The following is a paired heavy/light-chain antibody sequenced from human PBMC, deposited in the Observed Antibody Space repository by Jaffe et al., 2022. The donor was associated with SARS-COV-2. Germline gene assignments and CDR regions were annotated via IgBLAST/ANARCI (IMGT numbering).Heavy chain of an antibody. CDR1: GGSITSGNFY. CDR3: ARGYSGSSLLFDY. Sequence: QVQLQESGPGLVRPSQTLSLTCTVSGGSITSGNFYWSWLRQPAGKGLEWVGRIYTSGNTNYNPSLKSRVTMSVDTSKNQFSLKLSSVTAADTAVYYCARGYSGSSLLFDYWGQGTLITVSS. V-gene: IGHV4-61*02. CDR2: IYTSGNT. D-gene: IGHD1-26*01. J-gene: IGHJ4*02.
Light chain of an antibody. V-gene: IGKV1-39*01. J-gene: IGKJ4*01. CDR2: DAS. Sequence: DIQMTQSPSSLSASVGDRVTITCRASQSIGSYLNWYQKKPGKAPNLLIHDASSLQSGVPSRFSGSGSGTDFTLTISSLQPEDFATYYCQQSYDTPLTFGGGTKVEIK. CDR1: QSIGSY. CDR3: QQSYDTPLT.